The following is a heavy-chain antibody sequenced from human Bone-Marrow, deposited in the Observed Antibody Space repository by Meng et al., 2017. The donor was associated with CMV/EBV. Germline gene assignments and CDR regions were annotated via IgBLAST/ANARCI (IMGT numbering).Heavy chain of an antibody. D-gene: IGHD1-26*01. CDR1: RFTFSDYY. V-gene: IGHV3-11*04. J-gene: IGHJ4*02. CDR2: ISDGGSVI. CDR3: ARGLAAIGSFDY. Sequence: GGSLRLSCAASRFTFSDYYMSWIRQSPGKGLEWISYISDGGSVIYYADSVKGRFTISRDNAKSSLYLQMNSLRADDTGLYFCARGLAAIGSFDYWGQGTLVTVSS.